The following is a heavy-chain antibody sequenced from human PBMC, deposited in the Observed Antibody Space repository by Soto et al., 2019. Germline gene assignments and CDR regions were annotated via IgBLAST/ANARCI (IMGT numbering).Heavy chain of an antibody. CDR2: VYHNGGA. CDR1: GVSIHNSHSF. CDR3: GRVVEGATRHTDPDS. D-gene: IGHD2-21*01. J-gene: IGHJ5*01. Sequence: SETLSLTCTVSGVSIHNSHSFWAWIRQPPGKVLQFIASVYHNGGAHYNSSLKSRVTISVDTANNQVSLRMRSLTAADTAFYYCGRVVEGATRHTDPDSWGQGILVTVYS. V-gene: IGHV4-39*01.